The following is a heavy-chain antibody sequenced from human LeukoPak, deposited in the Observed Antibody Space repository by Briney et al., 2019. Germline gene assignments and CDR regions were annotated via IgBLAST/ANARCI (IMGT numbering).Heavy chain of an antibody. Sequence: ASVKVSCKASGYSFSSYDINWVRQAPGQGLEWMGWMNPNSGNTGYAQKFQGRVTMTRSTSIRTAYMEVKNLTSEDTALYYCARVTRYLYGMDVWGQGSPVIVSS. J-gene: IGHJ6*02. D-gene: IGHD3-9*01. CDR2: MNPNSGNT. V-gene: IGHV1-8*01. CDR1: GYSFSSYD. CDR3: ARVTRYLYGMDV.